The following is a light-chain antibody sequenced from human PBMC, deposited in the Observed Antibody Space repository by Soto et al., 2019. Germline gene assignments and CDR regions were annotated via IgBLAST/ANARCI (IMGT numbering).Light chain of an antibody. CDR3: QQRSSWPFT. Sequence: EVVMTQSPATVSVSPGEGATLSCRASQSVNSNLAWYQQKPGQAPRLLIHGASTRATGVPARFSGSGSGTEFTLSISSLQSEDFAVYYCQQRSSWPFTFGPGTKVDIK. CDR2: GAS. CDR1: QSVNSN. V-gene: IGKV3-15*01. J-gene: IGKJ3*01.